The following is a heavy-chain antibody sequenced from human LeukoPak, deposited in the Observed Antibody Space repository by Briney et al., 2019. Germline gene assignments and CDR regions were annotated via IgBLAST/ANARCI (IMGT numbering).Heavy chain of an antibody. CDR3: ARHGTTVTRTGWFDP. J-gene: IGHJ5*02. V-gene: IGHV4-39*01. CDR2: IYYSGST. Sequence: PSETLSLTCTVSGGSISSSSYYWGWIRQPPGKGLEWIGSIYYSGSTYYNPSLKSRVTISVDTSKNQFSLKLSSVTAADTAVYYRARHGTTVTRTGWFDPWGQGTLVTVSS. CDR1: GGSISSSSYY. D-gene: IGHD4-17*01.